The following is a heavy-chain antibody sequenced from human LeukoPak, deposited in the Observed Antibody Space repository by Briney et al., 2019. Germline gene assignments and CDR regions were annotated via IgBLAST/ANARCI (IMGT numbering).Heavy chain of an antibody. CDR2: IYNSGST. J-gene: IGHJ5*02. CDR1: GGSISSGSYY. Sequence: KASETLSLTCTVSGGSISSGSYYWSWIRQPAGKGLEWIGRIYNSGSTNYNPSLQSRVTISVDMSKNQFSLKLSSVTAADTAVYYCASSNNYSSARRGWFDPWGQGTLVTASS. V-gene: IGHV4-61*02. CDR3: ASSNNYSSARRGWFDP. D-gene: IGHD6-25*01.